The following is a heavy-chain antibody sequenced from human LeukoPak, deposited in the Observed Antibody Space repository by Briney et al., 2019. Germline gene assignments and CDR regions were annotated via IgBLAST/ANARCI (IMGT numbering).Heavy chain of an antibody. CDR1: GFTFSSYA. Sequence: GGSLRLSCAASGFTFSSYAMSWVRQAPGKGLEWVSAISGSGGSTYYADSVKGRFTISRDNSKNTLYLQMNSLRAEDTAVYYCASPTLPGIAAAGTGGTEYFQHWGQGTLVTVSS. J-gene: IGHJ1*01. CDR3: ASPTLPGIAAAGTGGTEYFQH. V-gene: IGHV3-23*01. D-gene: IGHD6-13*01. CDR2: ISGSGGST.